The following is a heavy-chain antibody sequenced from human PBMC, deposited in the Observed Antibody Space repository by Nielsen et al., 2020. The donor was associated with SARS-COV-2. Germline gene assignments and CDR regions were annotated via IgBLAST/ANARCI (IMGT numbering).Heavy chain of an antibody. J-gene: IGHJ5*02. Sequence: GESLKISCAASGFTFSSYAMHWVRQAPGKGLEWVAFIRYDGSNKYYADSVKGRFTISRDNSKNTLYLQMNSLRAEDTAVYYCAKDPSGGATPWGQGTLVTVSS. V-gene: IGHV3-30*02. CDR1: GFTFSSYA. CDR3: AKDPSGGATP. D-gene: IGHD1-26*01. CDR2: IRYDGSNK.